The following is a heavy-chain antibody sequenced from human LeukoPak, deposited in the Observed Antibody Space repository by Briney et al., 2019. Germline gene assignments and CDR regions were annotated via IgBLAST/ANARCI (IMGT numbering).Heavy chain of an antibody. CDR3: AGRHIGVGVAAEIDY. D-gene: IGHD2-15*01. CDR2: INHSGST. J-gene: IGHJ4*02. V-gene: IGHV4-39*07. Sequence: SETLSLTCTVSGGSISSSSYYWSWIRQPPGKGLEWIGEINHSGSTNYNPSLKSRVTISVDTSKNQFSLKLSSVTAADTAVYYWAGRHIGVGVAAEIDYWGQGTLVTGSS. CDR1: GGSISSSSYY.